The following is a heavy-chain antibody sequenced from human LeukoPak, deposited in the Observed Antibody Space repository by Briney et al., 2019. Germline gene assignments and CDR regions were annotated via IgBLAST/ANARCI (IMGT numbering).Heavy chain of an antibody. Sequence: GGSLRLSCAASGFSFSSYGMHWVRQAPGKGLEWVAVIWYDGSKKYYADSVKGRFIISRDNSKNTLYLQMNSLRAEDTAVYYCAKDTVVVPAALDDAFDIWGQGTMVTVSS. J-gene: IGHJ3*02. CDR1: GFSFSSYG. CDR3: AKDTVVVPAALDDAFDI. CDR2: IWYDGSKK. V-gene: IGHV3-33*06. D-gene: IGHD2-2*01.